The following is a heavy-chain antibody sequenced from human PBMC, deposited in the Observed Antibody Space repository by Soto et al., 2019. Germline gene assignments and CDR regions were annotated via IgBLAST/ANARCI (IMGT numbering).Heavy chain of an antibody. D-gene: IGHD3-9*01. CDR2: IYYSGST. J-gene: IGHJ4*02. V-gene: IGHV4-39*02. CDR3: VRFWPPSCSDALTDYTDAFDY. Sequence: SETLSLTCTVSGGSISSSSYFWGWIRQPPGKRMEWIGSIYYSGSTYYNPSLKRRVTVSVDTSKNHFSLKLSSVTAADTSVYYFVRFWPPSCSDALTDYTDAFDYWGQGTQVIVSS. CDR1: GGSISSSSYF.